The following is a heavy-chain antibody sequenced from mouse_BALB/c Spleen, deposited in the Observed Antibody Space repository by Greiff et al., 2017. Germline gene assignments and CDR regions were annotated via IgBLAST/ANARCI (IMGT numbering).Heavy chain of an antibody. V-gene: IGHV1S81*02. CDR3: ARSYMGTCAY. D-gene: IGHD2-14*01. CDR1: GYTFTSYW. J-gene: IGHJ3*01. CDR2: INPSNGRT. Sequence: QVQLQQPGAELVKPGASVKLSCKASGYTFTSYWMHWVKQRPGQGLEWIGEINPSNGRTNYNEKFKSKATLTVDKSSSTAYMQLSSLTSEDSAVYYCARSYMGTCAYWGQGTLVTVSA.